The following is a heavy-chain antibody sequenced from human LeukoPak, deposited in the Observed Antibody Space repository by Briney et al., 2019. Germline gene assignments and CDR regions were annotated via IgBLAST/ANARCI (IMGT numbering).Heavy chain of an antibody. CDR3: AREEVGGYFDY. V-gene: IGHV1-46*01. D-gene: IGHD2-15*01. CDR1: GCTFTNYY. J-gene: IGHJ4*02. CDR2: ISPSDGNT. Sequence: GASVKVSCKASGCTFTNYYIHWVRQAPGQGPEWMGMISPSDGNTNYAQKFQGRVTMTRDTSTSTVYMELSSLRSGDTAVYYCAREEVGGYFDYWGQGSLVTVSS.